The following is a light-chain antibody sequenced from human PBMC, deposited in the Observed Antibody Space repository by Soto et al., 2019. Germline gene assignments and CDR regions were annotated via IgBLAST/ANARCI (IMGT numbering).Light chain of an antibody. CDR1: QSISSW. Sequence: DIQMTQSPSTLSASVGDRVTITCWASQSISSWLAWYQQKPGKAPKLLIYDASSLESGVPSRFSGSGSGTEFTLTISSLQPDDFATYYCQQYNSSPWTFGQGTKVEIK. J-gene: IGKJ1*01. CDR3: QQYNSSPWT. CDR2: DAS. V-gene: IGKV1-5*01.